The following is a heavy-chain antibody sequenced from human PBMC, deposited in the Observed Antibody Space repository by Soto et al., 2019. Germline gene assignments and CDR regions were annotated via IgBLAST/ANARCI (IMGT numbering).Heavy chain of an antibody. Sequence: QVQLVQSGAEVKKPGASVKVSCKASGYTFTSYDISWVRQATGQGLEWMGWMNPNSGNTGYAQKFQGRVTMTRNTSISTAYMELSSLRSEDTAVYYCARGQGYCSSTSCYDGYYYYYYMDVWGKGTTVTVSS. D-gene: IGHD2-2*01. CDR2: MNPNSGNT. V-gene: IGHV1-8*01. CDR3: ARGQGYCSSTSCYDGYYYYYYMDV. CDR1: GYTFTSYD. J-gene: IGHJ6*03.